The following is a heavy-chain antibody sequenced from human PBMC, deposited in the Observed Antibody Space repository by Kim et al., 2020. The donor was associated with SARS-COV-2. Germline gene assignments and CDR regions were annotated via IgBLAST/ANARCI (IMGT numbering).Heavy chain of an antibody. V-gene: IGHV5-51*01. CDR2: IYPGESTT. CDR3: SRPQERTFSTGWYAGY. J-gene: IGHJ4*02. CDR1: GYSFTSYW. D-gene: IGHD6-19*01. Sequence: GESLKISCKGSGYSFTSYWIGWVRQMPGKVLEWMGMIYPGESTTRYSPSFQGQVTVSVDTSISTAYLQWNSLEAPDTAMYYCSRPQERTFSTGWYAGYWGQEPLVTVSS.